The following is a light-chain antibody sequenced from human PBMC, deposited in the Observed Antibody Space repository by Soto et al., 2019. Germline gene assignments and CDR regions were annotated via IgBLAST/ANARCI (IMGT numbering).Light chain of an antibody. CDR3: QQYYSTPFPYT. J-gene: IGKJ2*01. CDR1: QRVLYSSNNKNY. CDR2: WVS. V-gene: IGKV4-1*01. Sequence: DIVMTQSPDSLAVSLGERATINCKSSQRVLYSSNNKNYLAWYQQKPGQPPKLLIYWVSTRESGVPDRFSGSGSQTDFPLTISSLQAEDAAVYYWQQYYSTPFPYTFGQGTNLEIK.